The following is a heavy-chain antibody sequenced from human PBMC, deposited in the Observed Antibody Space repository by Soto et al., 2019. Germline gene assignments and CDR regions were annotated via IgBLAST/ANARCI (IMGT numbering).Heavy chain of an antibody. CDR1: GFTFSSFL. J-gene: IGHJ5*02. V-gene: IGHV3-64D*06. CDR3: VKEGTMAPRYWFGA. CDR2: ISDSGGST. D-gene: IGHD3-3*01. Sequence: DVQLVESGGGLIQPGGSLRLSCSGSGFTFSSFLMHWVRQAPGKGLEYVAGISDSGGSTYYPDSVQGRFTISRDSSTLYLQMSGLRPEDTALYYCVKEGTMAPRYWFGAWGQGTLVTVSS.